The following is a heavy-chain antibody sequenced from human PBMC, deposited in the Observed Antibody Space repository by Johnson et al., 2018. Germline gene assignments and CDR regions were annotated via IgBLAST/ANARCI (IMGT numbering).Heavy chain of an antibody. CDR3: ARAQDDGSPGCGLDV. CDR2: INHRGDT. V-gene: IGHV4-34*01. D-gene: IGHD4-17*01. J-gene: IGHJ6*02. Sequence: QVQLQQWGAGLLKPSETLSLTCGVYGGSFINYHWTWIRQAPGKGLEWVGGINHRGDTNYNPSLKSRVSISLDTSQNQFSLRLTSVSAADTALYYCARAQDDGSPGCGLDVWGQGTTVTVS. CDR1: GGSFINYH.